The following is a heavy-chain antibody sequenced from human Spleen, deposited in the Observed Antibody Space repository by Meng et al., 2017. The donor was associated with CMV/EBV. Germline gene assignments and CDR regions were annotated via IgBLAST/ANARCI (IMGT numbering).Heavy chain of an antibody. CDR1: GFTFSSYA. V-gene: IGHV3-23*01. CDR2: ISGSGGST. J-gene: IGHJ6*02. CDR3: AKDRKPYDFWSGYYGTYYYGMDV. Sequence: LSLTCAASGFTFSSYAMSWVRQAPGKGLEWVSAISGSGGSTYYADSVKGRFTISRDNSKNTLYLQMNSLRAEATGVYYCAKDRKPYDFWSGYYGTYYYGMDVWGQGTTVTVSS. D-gene: IGHD3-3*01.